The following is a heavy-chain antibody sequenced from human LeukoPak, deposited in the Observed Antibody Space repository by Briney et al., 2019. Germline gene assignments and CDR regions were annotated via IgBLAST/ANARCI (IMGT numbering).Heavy chain of an antibody. V-gene: IGHV4-38-2*02. CDR2: IYHSGST. CDR1: GYSISSGYY. D-gene: IGHD1-26*01. Sequence: NPSETLSLTCTVSGYSISSGYYWGWIRQPPGKGLEWIGSIYHSGSTYYNPSLKSRVTISVDTSKNQFSLKLSSVTAADTAVYYCARGRVGANWGQGTLVTVSS. CDR3: ARGRVGAN. J-gene: IGHJ4*02.